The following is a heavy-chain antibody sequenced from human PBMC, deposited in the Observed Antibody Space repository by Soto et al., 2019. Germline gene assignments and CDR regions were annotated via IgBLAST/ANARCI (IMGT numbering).Heavy chain of an antibody. CDR1: GASISSSY. V-gene: IGHV4-59*01. CDR2: VYYSGST. CDR3: ARGYYDSNGQSNTFDI. D-gene: IGHD3-22*01. Sequence: PSETLSLTCTVSGASISSSYWRWIRQSPGKGLEWIGYVYYSGSTKYNPSLKSRVTISVDTSKNQFSLKLNSVTAADTAVYYCARGYYDSNGQSNTFDIWGQGTMVTVSS. J-gene: IGHJ3*02.